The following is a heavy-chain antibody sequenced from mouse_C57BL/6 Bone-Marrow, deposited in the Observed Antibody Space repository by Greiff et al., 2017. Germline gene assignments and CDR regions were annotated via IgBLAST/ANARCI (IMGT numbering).Heavy chain of an antibody. D-gene: IGHD1-1*01. J-gene: IGHJ1*03. V-gene: IGHV1-15*01. Sequence: QVQLQQSGAELVRPGASVTLSCKASGYTFTDYEMHWVKQTPVHGLEWIGAIDPETGGTAYNQKFKGKAILTADKSSSTAYMARRSLTAAYSAVYYCTIDTTIVYWYVDVWGTGTTVTGSS. CDR1: GYTFTDYE. CDR3: TIDTTIVYWYVDV. CDR2: IDPETGGT.